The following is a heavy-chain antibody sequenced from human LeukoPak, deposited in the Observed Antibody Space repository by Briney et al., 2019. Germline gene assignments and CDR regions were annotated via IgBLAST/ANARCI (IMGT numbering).Heavy chain of an antibody. CDR2: IYGGGSI. J-gene: IGHJ4*02. V-gene: IGHV3-66*01. Sequence: GESLRLSCAASGFTVSSNYMSWDRQAPGKGLEWVSVIYGGGSIYYADSVKGRFTISRHNSKNTLYLQMNSLRAEDTAVYYCARWSATADYWGQGTLVTVSS. CDR3: ARWSATADY. CDR1: GFTVSSNY. D-gene: IGHD2-21*02.